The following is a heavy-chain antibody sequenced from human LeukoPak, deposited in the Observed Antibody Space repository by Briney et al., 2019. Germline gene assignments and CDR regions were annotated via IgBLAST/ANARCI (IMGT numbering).Heavy chain of an antibody. CDR3: AKDVSSGTYFDC. CDR2: ISGSGGST. CDR1: GFTFSSYD. V-gene: IGHV3-23*01. D-gene: IGHD1-26*01. J-gene: IGHJ4*02. Sequence: PGGSLRLSCAASGFTFSSYDMSWVRQAPGKGLEWVSAISGSGGSTYYADSVKGRFTISRDNSKNTLFLHMNSLRAEGTAVYYCAKDVSSGTYFDCWGQGTLVTVSS.